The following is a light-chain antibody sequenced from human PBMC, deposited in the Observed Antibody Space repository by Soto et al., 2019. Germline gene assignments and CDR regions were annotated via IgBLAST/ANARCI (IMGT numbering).Light chain of an antibody. CDR1: SSNIGDNY. J-gene: IGLJ2*01. CDR2: DNN. V-gene: IGLV1-51*01. CDR3: GTWDSSLSAVV. Sequence: QSVLTQPPSVSASPGQKVTISCTGSSSNIGDNYVFWYQQLPGTAPKLLIYDNNKQPSGIPDRFSCSKSGTSATLGITGLPTGDEADFYCGTWDSSLSAVVFGGGTKLTVL.